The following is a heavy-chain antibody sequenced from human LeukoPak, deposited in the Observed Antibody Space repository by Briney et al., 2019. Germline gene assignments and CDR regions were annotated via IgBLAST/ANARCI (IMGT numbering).Heavy chain of an antibody. CDR2: IIPIFGTA. J-gene: IGHJ4*02. Sequence: SVKVSCKASRGTFSSYAISWVRQAPGQGLEWMGGIIPIFGTANYAQKFQGRVTLTADVSTSTAYMELSSLRSEDTAVYYCARDHTEYYYDSSVGYFDYWGQGTLVTVSS. D-gene: IGHD3-22*01. V-gene: IGHV1-69*13. CDR1: RGTFSSYA. CDR3: ARDHTEYYYDSSVGYFDY.